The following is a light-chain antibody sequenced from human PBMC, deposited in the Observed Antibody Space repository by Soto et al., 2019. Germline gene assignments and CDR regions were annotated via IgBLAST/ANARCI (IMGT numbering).Light chain of an antibody. V-gene: IGKV3-15*01. CDR3: QQYDYWPRT. CDR2: GVS. CDR1: QSISSS. J-gene: IGKJ1*01. Sequence: VVMTQSPATLSVSPWESATLSCRASQSISSSKLAWYQQNPGQAPRLLLFGVSNRATGIPARFSGSGSGTEFSLTISSLQSEDFAVYYCQQYDYWPRTFGQGTKVDIK.